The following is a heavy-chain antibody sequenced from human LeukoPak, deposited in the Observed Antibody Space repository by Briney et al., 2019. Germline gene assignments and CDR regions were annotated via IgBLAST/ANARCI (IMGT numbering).Heavy chain of an antibody. CDR3: GREVGASSAAYNCYGMDV. CDR2: INSSGFST. D-gene: IGHD6-6*01. V-gene: IGHV1-46*01. J-gene: IGHJ6*02. Sequence: ASVQESCKASGYTFTSYYLHWVRQAPGQGLGWMVVINSSGFSTSYAQKFQGRATMTRDTSTRTVYMELSSLRSEDTAVYYCGREVGASSAAYNCYGMDVWGQGTTVTVSS. CDR1: GYTFTSYY.